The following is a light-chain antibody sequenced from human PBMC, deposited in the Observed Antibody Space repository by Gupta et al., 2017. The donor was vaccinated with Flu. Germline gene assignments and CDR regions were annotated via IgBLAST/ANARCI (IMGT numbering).Light chain of an antibody. CDR1: QDIGNY. Sequence: DTQLTHPPSFLSASLGDRITIRCRASQDIGNYLNWYQVKPGRPPRLLIYAASRLQGGVPSRFSGSGFETDFTLTITTLQPEDFATYYCQQTYRVPHNFGQGTKLEIK. J-gene: IGKJ2*01. CDR2: AAS. V-gene: IGKV1-39*01. CDR3: QQTYRVPHN.